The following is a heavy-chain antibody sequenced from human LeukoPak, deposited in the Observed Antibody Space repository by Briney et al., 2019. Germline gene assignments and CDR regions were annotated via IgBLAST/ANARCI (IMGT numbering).Heavy chain of an antibody. CDR3: ARCFYSPFDY. D-gene: IGHD4-11*01. J-gene: IGHJ4*02. CDR1: GFTFSSYE. V-gene: IGHV3-48*03. CDR2: ISSSGSTI. Sequence: GGSLRLSCAASGFTFSSYEMNWVRQAPGKGLEWVSYISSSGSTIYYADSVKGRFTISRDNAKNSLYLQMNSLRAEDTAVYYCARCFYSPFDYWGQGTLVTVSS.